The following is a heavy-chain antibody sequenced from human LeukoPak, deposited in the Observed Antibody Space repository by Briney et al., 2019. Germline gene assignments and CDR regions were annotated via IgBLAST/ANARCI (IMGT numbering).Heavy chain of an antibody. D-gene: IGHD6-19*01. V-gene: IGHV4-34*01. CDR1: GGSFSGYY. Sequence: PSETLSLTCAVYGGSFSGYYWSWIRQPPGKGLEWIGEINHSGSTNYIPSLKSRVTISVDTSKNQFSLKLSSVTAADTAVYYCARRGLGKYSSGWYLNWFDPWGQGTLVTVSS. J-gene: IGHJ5*02. CDR2: INHSGST. CDR3: ARRGLGKYSSGWYLNWFDP.